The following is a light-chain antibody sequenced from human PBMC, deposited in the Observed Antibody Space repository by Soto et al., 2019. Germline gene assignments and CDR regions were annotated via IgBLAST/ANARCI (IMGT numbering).Light chain of an antibody. CDR2: GTN. CDR1: SSNIGSNY. Sequence: VLTQPPSASGTPGQRVTISCSGSSSNIGSNYVYWYQQLPGTAPKLLIYGTNQRPSGVPDRFSGSKSGTSASLAISGLRSEDEADYYCAAWDDSLSGVVFGGGTKLTVL. CDR3: AAWDDSLSGVV. J-gene: IGLJ2*01. V-gene: IGLV1-47*01.